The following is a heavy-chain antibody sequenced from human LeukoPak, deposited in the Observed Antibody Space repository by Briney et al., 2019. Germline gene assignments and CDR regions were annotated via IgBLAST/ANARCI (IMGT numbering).Heavy chain of an antibody. CDR1: HYTFTTYG. D-gene: IGHD1-20*01. Sequence: ASVKVSCKXSHYTFTTYGISWVRQAPGQGLEWMGRITSYNGNTNYAQKFQGRVTMTTDTSTSTAYMELMSLRSDDTAVYYCARDSVYYWNEDCYYMDVWGKGTTVTVSS. J-gene: IGHJ6*03. CDR2: ITSYNGNT. V-gene: IGHV1-18*01. CDR3: ARDSVYYWNEDCYYMDV.